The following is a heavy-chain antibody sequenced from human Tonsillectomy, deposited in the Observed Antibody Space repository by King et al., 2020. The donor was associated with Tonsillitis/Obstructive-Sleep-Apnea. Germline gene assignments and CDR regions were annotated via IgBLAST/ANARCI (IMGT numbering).Heavy chain of an antibody. D-gene: IGHD3-16*02. CDR1: GGSISSSSYY. CDR2: IYYSGST. CDR3: AREGVWGIYRYPFLDY. Sequence: VQLQESGPGLVKPSETLSLTCTVSGGSISSSSYYWDWIRQPPGKGLEWIGSIYYSGSTYYNPSLKSRVTISLDTSKNQFSLKLSSVTAADTAVYYCAREGVWGIYRYPFLDYWGQGTLVTVSS. V-gene: IGHV4-39*02. J-gene: IGHJ4*02.